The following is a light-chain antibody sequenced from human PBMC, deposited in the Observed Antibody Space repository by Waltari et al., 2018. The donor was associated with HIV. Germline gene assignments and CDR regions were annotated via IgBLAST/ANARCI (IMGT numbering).Light chain of an antibody. CDR3: NSRDSSGHHLV. V-gene: IGLV3-19*01. Sequence: SSELTQDPAVSVALGQTVRITCQGDRLISYYASWYQQKPGQAPLLVVYGNDKRPSGIPDRFSGSSSGTTASLTITGAQAEDEADYYCNSRDSSGHHLVFATGTRVTVL. J-gene: IGLJ1*01. CDR1: RLISYY. CDR2: GND.